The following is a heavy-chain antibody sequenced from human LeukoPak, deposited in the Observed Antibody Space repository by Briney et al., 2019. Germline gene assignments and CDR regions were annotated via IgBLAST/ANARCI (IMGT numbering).Heavy chain of an antibody. Sequence: PGGSLRLSCAASGFTFSSYSMNWVRQAPGKGLEWVSSISSSSSYIYYADSVKGRFTISRDNAKNSLYLQMNSLRAEDTAVYYCASSGWSAPTFDYWGQGTLVTVSS. D-gene: IGHD6-19*01. J-gene: IGHJ4*02. CDR2: ISSSSSYI. CDR3: ASSGWSAPTFDY. V-gene: IGHV3-21*01. CDR1: GFTFSSYS.